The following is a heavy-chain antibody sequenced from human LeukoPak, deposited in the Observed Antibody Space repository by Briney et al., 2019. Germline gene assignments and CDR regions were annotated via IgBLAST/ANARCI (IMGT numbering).Heavy chain of an antibody. J-gene: IGHJ4*02. V-gene: IGHV3-23*01. D-gene: IGHD6-13*01. Sequence: PGGSLRLSCAASGLTFSDYAMSWVRQAPGKGLEWVSAISASGGSTYYADSVKGRFTISRDNSKNTLYLQMNSLRADDTAVYYCARGGGSSWFNYWGQGTLVTVSS. CDR2: ISASGGST. CDR1: GLTFSDYA. CDR3: ARGGGSSWFNY.